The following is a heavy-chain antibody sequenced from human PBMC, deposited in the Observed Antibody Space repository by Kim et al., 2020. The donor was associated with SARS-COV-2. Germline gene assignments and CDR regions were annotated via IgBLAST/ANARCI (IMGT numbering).Heavy chain of an antibody. CDR3: ARHGLVVVAAPFDY. J-gene: IGHJ4*02. Sequence: TPSLKSRVTISVDTSKNQFSLKLSSVTAADTAVYYCARHGLVVVAAPFDYWGQGTLVTVSS. D-gene: IGHD2-15*01. V-gene: IGHV4-39*01.